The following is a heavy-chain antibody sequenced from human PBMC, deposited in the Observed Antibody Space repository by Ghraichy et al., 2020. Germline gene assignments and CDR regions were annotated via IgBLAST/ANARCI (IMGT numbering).Heavy chain of an antibody. CDR1: GFTFSSYA. CDR2: ISGNGGST. Sequence: GGSLRLSCSASGFTFSSYAMHWVRQAPGKGLEYVSGISGNGGSTYYADSVKGRLTISRDNSKNTVYLQMSSLRVEDTAVYNCVKDNSSWYWFDYWGQGTLVTVSS. V-gene: IGHV3-64D*06. J-gene: IGHJ4*02. D-gene: IGHD6-13*01. CDR3: VKDNSSWYWFDY.